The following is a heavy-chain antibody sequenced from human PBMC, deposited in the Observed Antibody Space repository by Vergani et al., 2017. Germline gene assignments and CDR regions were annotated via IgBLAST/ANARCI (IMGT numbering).Heavy chain of an antibody. CDR3: AKDRLVLEYYFDY. D-gene: IGHD6-6*01. V-gene: IGHV3-30*18. J-gene: IGHJ4*02. Sequence: QVQLVESGGGVVQPGRSLRLSCAASGFTFSSYGMHWVRQAPGKGLEWVAVISYDGSNKYYADSVKGRFTISRDNSKNTLYLQMNSLRAEDTAVYYCAKDRLVLEYYFDYWGQGPLVTVSS. CDR2: ISYDGSNK. CDR1: GFTFSSYG.